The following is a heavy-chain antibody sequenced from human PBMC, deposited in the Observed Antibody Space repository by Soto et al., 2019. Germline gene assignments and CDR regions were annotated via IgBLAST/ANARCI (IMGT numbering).Heavy chain of an antibody. J-gene: IGHJ4*02. CDR1: GGSISSGGYS. CDR2: MYHSGST. CDR3: ARVPDY. D-gene: IGHD2-2*01. Sequence: QLQLQESGSGLVKPSQTLSLTCAVSGGSISSGGYSWSWIRQPPGKGLEWIGYMYHSGSTDYHPSRKSRVTISIDRAKNQFSLKLSSVTAADTAVYYCARVPDYWGQGILVTVSS. V-gene: IGHV4-30-2*01.